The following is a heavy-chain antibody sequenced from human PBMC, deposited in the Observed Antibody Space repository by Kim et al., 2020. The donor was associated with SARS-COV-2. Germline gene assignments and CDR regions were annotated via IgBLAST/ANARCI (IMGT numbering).Heavy chain of an antibody. Sequence: ASVKVSCKTSGYTFTTYGISWVRQAPGQGLEWMGWISAYNGNANFAQKFQGRVTMTTDTSTTTAYMELRSLRSDDTAVYYCAGAVVPSASHFWGHGTLVT. CDR1: GYTFTTYG. V-gene: IGHV1-18*01. CDR2: ISAYNGNA. J-gene: IGHJ4*01. D-gene: IGHD2-15*01. CDR3: AGAVVPSASHF.